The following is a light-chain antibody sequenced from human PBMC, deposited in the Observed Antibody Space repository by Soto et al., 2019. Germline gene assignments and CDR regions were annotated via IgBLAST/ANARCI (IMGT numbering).Light chain of an antibody. CDR1: KNDIGSSDY. V-gene: IGLV2-14*01. Sequence: QSALTQPASVSGSPGQSITISCTGGKNDIGSSDYVSWYQQHPGKAPKLIIYGVSNRPSGTSDRFSGSKSGNTASLTISGLQADDEADYYCSSSTSSNTLVFGGGTKVTVL. J-gene: IGLJ3*02. CDR3: SSSTSSNTLV. CDR2: GVS.